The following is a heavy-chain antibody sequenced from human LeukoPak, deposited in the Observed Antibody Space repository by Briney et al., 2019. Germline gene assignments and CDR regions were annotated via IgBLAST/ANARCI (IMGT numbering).Heavy chain of an antibody. J-gene: IGHJ4*02. D-gene: IGHD3-22*01. CDR3: ARGAHYHDSSQGYDY. CDR1: GYTFTGYY. CDR2: INPNSGGT. V-gene: IGHV1-2*02. Sequence: ASVTVSCKASGYTFTGYYMHWVRQAPGQGLEWMGWINPNSGGTNYAQKFQGRVTMTRDTSISTAYMEPSRLRSDDTAVYYCARGAHYHDSSQGYDYWGQGTLVTVSS.